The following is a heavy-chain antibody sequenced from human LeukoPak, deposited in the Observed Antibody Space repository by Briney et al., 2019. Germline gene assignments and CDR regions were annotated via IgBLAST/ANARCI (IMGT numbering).Heavy chain of an antibody. CDR1: GFTFSSYW. J-gene: IGHJ4*02. V-gene: IGHV3-23*01. CDR2: ISGSGGST. CDR3: ARVISTSSFVFDY. D-gene: IGHD6-6*01. Sequence: GGSLRLSCAASGFTFSSYWMSWVRQAPGEGLEWVSAISGSGGSTYYADSVKGRFTISRDSSTRTLYLQMNSLRVEDTAVYFCARVISTSSFVFDYWGQGTLVTVSP.